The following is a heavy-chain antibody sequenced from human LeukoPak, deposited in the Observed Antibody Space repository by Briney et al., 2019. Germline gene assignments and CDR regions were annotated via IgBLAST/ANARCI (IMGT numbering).Heavy chain of an antibody. CDR3: ARDQGRYSSSWYLDY. J-gene: IGHJ4*02. D-gene: IGHD6-13*01. Sequence: GGSLRLSCAASGFTFSSYAMSWVRQAPGKGLEWVSAISGSGGSTYYADSVKGRFTISRDNSKNTQYLQMNSLRAEDTAVYYCARDQGRYSSSWYLDYWGQGTLVTVSS. CDR1: GFTFSSYA. CDR2: ISGSGGST. V-gene: IGHV3-23*01.